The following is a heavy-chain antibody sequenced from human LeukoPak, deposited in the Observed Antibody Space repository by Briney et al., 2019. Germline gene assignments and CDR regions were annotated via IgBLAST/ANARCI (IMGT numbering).Heavy chain of an antibody. CDR3: AKDRPNYYGSNGHYYRRDGDY. J-gene: IGHJ4*02. CDR1: GFTFSIYA. V-gene: IGHV3-23*01. D-gene: IGHD3-22*01. CDR2: ITSIGDGT. Sequence: PGGSLRLSCAASGFTFSIYAMSWVRQAPGKGLQWVSSITSIGDGTYYADSVKGRFTISRDNSENMLYLQMNSLRVEGTAVYFCAKDRPNYYGSNGHYYRRDGDYWGQGTLVTVSS.